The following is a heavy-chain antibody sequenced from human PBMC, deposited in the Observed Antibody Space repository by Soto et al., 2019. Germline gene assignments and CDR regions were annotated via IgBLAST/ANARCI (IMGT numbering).Heavy chain of an antibody. V-gene: IGHV3-30-3*01. CDR3: ARPLWRDDYNWGYFDL. D-gene: IGHD4-4*01. J-gene: IGHJ2*01. CDR2: ISYDGSNK. CDR1: GFTFSSYA. Sequence: MQLLESGGGLVQPGRSLRLSCAASGFTFSSYAMHWVRQAPGKGLEWVAVISYDGSNKYYADSVKGRFTISRDNSKNTLYLQMNSLRAEDTAVYYCARPLWRDDYNWGYFDLWGRGTLVTVSS.